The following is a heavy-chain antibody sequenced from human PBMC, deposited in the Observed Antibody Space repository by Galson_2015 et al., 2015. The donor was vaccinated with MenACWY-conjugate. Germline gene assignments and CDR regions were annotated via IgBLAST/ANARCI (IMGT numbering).Heavy chain of an antibody. Sequence: SLRLSCAASGFTFSSYAMHWVRQAPGKGLEWVAVISYDGSNKYYADSVKGRFTISRDNSKNTLYLQMNSLRAEDTAVYYCASAIYYGSGSYELRNDYWGQGTLVTVSS. V-gene: IGHV3-30*04. CDR2: ISYDGSNK. CDR1: GFTFSSYA. J-gene: IGHJ4*02. D-gene: IGHD3-10*01. CDR3: ASAIYYGSGSYELRNDY.